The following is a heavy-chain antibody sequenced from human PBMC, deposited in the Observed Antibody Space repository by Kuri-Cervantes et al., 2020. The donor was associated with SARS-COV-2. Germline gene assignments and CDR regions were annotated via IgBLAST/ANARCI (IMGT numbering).Heavy chain of an antibody. Sequence: GGSLRLSCAASGFTFSSYAMSWVRQAPGKGLEWVSAISGSGGSTYYADSVKGRFTISRDNSKNTLYLQMNSLRAEDTAVYYCAKDFPSRYYDSSGYQDYWGQGTLVTVSS. J-gene: IGHJ4*02. D-gene: IGHD3-22*01. CDR1: GFTFSSYA. CDR3: AKDFPSRYYDSSGYQDY. V-gene: IGHV3-23*01. CDR2: ISGSGGST.